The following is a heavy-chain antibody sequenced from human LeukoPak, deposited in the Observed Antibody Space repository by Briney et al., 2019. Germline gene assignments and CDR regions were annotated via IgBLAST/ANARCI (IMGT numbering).Heavy chain of an antibody. CDR3: ARDLPSKPTYCGGDCYKEGNWFDP. D-gene: IGHD2-21*01. CDR1: GYSISSGYY. CDR2: IYQTGNT. V-gene: IGHV4-38-2*02. Sequence: ASGTLSLTCAVSGYSISSGYYWGWIRQPPGKGLEWIGTIYQTGNTYYHASLKSRVTISVDTSKNQFSLRLRSVTAADTAVYYCARDLPSKPTYCGGDCYKEGNWFDPWGQGTLVTVSS. J-gene: IGHJ5*02.